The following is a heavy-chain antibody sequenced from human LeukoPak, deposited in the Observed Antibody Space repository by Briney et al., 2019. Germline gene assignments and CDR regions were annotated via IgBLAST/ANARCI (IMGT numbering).Heavy chain of an antibody. Sequence: SETLSLTCTVSGGSVSSGTYYWSWIRQHPGKGLEWIGYIYYSGSTYYNPSLKSRVTVSVDTSKNQFSLKLSSVTAADTAVYYCARTAKVVPAAIPRFDPWGQGTLVTVSS. D-gene: IGHD2-2*01. J-gene: IGHJ5*02. CDR1: GGSVSSGTYY. CDR3: ARTAKVVPAAIPRFDP. CDR2: IYYSGST. V-gene: IGHV4-31*03.